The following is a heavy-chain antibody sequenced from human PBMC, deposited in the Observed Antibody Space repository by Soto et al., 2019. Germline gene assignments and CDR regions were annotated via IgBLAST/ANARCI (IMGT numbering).Heavy chain of an antibody. D-gene: IGHD3-10*01. CDR2: IYYSGSA. Sequence: QLQLQESGPGLVKPSETLSLTCTVSGGSINNSSFYWGWVRQPPGKRLEWIGSIYYSGSAYYNPSLTRRLTISVDTSKHQFSLNLSSVTAADTAVYFCARRPLVRGIIPYYFDSWGQGTLVTVSS. V-gene: IGHV4-39*01. CDR3: ARRPLVRGIIPYYFDS. J-gene: IGHJ4*02. CDR1: GGSINNSSFY.